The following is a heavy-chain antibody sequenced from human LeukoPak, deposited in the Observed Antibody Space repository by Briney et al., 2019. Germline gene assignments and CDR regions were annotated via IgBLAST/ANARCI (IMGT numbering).Heavy chain of an antibody. J-gene: IGHJ5*02. CDR1: GYSFTNYW. V-gene: IGHV5-51*01. Sequence: GESLKISCKASGYSFTNYWIGWVRQMPGQGLEWMGIIYPGDSDTRYSPSFQGQVTISADKSISTAYLQWSSLKASDTAMYYCAREGGGYCSSTSCFWFDPWGQGTLVTVSS. D-gene: IGHD2-2*01. CDR2: IYPGDSDT. CDR3: AREGGGYCSSTSCFWFDP.